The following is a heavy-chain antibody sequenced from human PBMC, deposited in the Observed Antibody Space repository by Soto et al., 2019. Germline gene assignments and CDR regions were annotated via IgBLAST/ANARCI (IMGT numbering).Heavy chain of an antibody. CDR3: ARGCLYCSSTSCSYGMDV. V-gene: IGHV3-33*01. CDR1: GFTFSDYG. Sequence: GGSLRPSXAASGFTFSDYGMHWVRQAPGEGLQWVAVIWFDGSNEHYADSVKGRFTISRDNSKNTLYLQMYSLRAGDTAVYYCARGCLYCSSTSCSYGMDVWGQGTTVTVSS. D-gene: IGHD2-15*01. J-gene: IGHJ6*02. CDR2: IWFDGSNE.